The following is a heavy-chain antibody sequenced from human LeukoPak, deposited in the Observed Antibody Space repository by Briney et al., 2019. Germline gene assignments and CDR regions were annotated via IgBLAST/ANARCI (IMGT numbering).Heavy chain of an antibody. D-gene: IGHD2-2*02. J-gene: IGHJ4*02. CDR2: IKQDGSEK. CDR1: GFTFSSNW. CDR3: AKANCSSTSCYILGY. V-gene: IGHV3-7*03. Sequence: GGSLRLSCAASGFTFSSNWMSWVRQAPGKGLEWVANIKQDGSEKYYVDSVKGRFTISRDNTKNSLYLQMNSLRAEDMALYYCAKANCSSTSCYILGYWGQGTLVTVSS.